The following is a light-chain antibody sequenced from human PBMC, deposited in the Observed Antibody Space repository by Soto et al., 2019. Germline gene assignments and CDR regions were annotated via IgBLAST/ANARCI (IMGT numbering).Light chain of an antibody. V-gene: IGLV1-47*01. CDR3: ATWDGSLNGWV. CDR1: NFNIGSNH. J-gene: IGLJ3*02. CDR2: GSN. Sequence: QSVLTQPPSASGTPGQRVTISCSGSNFNIGSNHVYWFQQLPGTTPKLLIYGSNQRPAGVPDRFSASKSGTSASLAISGLRSEDEADYYCATWDGSLNGWVFGGGTKVTVL.